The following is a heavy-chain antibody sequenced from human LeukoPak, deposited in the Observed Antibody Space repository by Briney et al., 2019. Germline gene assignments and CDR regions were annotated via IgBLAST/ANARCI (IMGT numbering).Heavy chain of an antibody. CDR2: INHSGST. J-gene: IGHJ4*02. V-gene: IGHV4-34*01. CDR3: ARRSSGYSY. D-gene: IGHD3-22*01. Sequence: KPSETLSLTCAVYGGSFSGYYWSWIRQPPGKGLEWIGEINHSGSTNYNPSLKSRVTISVDTSKNQFPLKLSSVTAADTAVYYCARRSSGYSYWGQGTLVTVSS. CDR1: GGSFSGYY.